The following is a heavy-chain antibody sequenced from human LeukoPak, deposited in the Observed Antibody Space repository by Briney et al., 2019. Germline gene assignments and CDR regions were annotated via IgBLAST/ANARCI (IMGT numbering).Heavy chain of an antibody. J-gene: IGHJ6*02. CDR2: IYYSGST. CDR3: ARDRIVVVPAANDYYYYGMDV. V-gene: IGHV4-39*02. Sequence: SETLSLTCTVSGGSISSSSYYWGWIRQPPGKGLEWIGSIYYSGSTYYNPSLKSRVTISVDTSKNQFSLKLSSVTAADTAVYYCARDRIVVVPAANDYYYYGMDVWGQGTTVTVSS. CDR1: GGSISSSSYY. D-gene: IGHD2-2*01.